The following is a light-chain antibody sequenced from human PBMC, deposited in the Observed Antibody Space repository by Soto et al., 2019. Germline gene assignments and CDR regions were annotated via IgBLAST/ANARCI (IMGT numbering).Light chain of an antibody. V-gene: IGKV1-27*01. J-gene: IGKJ5*01. Sequence: DIQMTQSPSSLSASVGDRVSITCRASQGISNYLAWYQQKPGKAPKVLIYAASTLQPGVPSRFSGSGSGTYFTLTINSLHSDDIATYFCQSYDSAPITFGQGTRLEIK. CDR1: QGISNY. CDR2: AAS. CDR3: QSYDSAPIT.